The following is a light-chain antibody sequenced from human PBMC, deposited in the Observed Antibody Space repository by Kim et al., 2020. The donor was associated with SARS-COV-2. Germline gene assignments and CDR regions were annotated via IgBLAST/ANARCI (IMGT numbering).Light chain of an antibody. V-gene: IGKV3-20*01. J-gene: IGKJ2*01. CDR2: GAS. CDR3: QRYGNPPPYT. CDR1: QSISSSY. Sequence: SPGERATPSCRASQSISSSYLAWYQQKPGQAPRLLIYGASSRATGIPDRFSGSGSGTDFTLTISRLEPEDFAVYYCQRYGNPPPYTFGQGTKLEIK.